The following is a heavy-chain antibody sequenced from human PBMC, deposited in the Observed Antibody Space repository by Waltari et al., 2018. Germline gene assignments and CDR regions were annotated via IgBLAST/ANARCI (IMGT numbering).Heavy chain of an antibody. CDR2: INPKSGGT. Sequence: QVHLVQLRVEVKKPRASVKVSSEAHGYTVAAGYFHWVRQAPGQGLEWMGWINPKSGGTNYAKKFLGRVTMTRDTSISTAYMELSSLTSDDTAVYYCARVSATTVVTSFDYWGQGTLVTVSS. CDR3: ARVSATTVVTSFDY. V-gene: IGHV1-2*02. J-gene: IGHJ4*02. CDR1: GYTVAAGY. D-gene: IGHD4-17*01.